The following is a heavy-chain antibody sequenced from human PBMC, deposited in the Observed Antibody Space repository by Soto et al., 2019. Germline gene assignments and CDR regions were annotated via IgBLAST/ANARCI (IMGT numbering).Heavy chain of an antibody. D-gene: IGHD1-26*01. Sequence: ASVKVSCKASGGTFSSYAISCVRQAPGQGLEWMGGLIPIFGTANYAQKFQGRVTITADESTSTAYMELSSLRAEDTAVYYCARPGRLPWGLLSEFDYWVQGTLVTVSS. CDR3: ARPGRLPWGLLSEFDY. V-gene: IGHV1-69*13. J-gene: IGHJ4*02. CDR2: LIPIFGTA. CDR1: GGTFSSYA.